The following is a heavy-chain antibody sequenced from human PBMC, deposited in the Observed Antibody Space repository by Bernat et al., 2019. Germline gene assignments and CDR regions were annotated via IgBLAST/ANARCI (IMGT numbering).Heavy chain of an antibody. CDR3: TREKTTLDY. CDR2: INTDGRSP. V-gene: IGHV3-74*01. D-gene: IGHD4-11*01. J-gene: IGHJ4*02. CDR1: GFTFSTYW. Sequence: VQLVESGGGVAQPGGSLRLSCAASGFTFSTYWMHWVRQVPGKGLVWISRINTDGRSPIYADSVKGRFTISRDNAKNTLYLQMSSLRAEDTGLYYCTREKTTLDYWGRGTLVTVSS.